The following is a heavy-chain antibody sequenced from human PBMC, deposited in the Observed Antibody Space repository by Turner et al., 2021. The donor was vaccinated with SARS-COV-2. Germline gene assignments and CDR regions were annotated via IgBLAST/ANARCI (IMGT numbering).Heavy chain of an antibody. Sequence: QVQLQESGPGLVKPSETLSLTCTVSGGSINSYYWSWIRQPAGKGLEWIGRIYTSGSTNYSPSLKSRVTMSVDTSKNQFSLRLRSVTAADTAVYYCARHESFVSSWFHIWGQGILVTVSS. V-gene: IGHV4-4*07. CDR1: GGSINSYY. CDR3: ARHESFVSSWFHI. D-gene: IGHD3-16*02. J-gene: IGHJ5*02. CDR2: IYTSGST.